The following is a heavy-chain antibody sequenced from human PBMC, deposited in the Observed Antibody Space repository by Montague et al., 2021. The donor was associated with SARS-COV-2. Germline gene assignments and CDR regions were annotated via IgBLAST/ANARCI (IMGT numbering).Heavy chain of an antibody. CDR1: GGSMNTGSYY. CDR2: IYYSGTI. V-gene: IGHV4-39*01. CDR3: ARAGYSTGFGWFDP. D-gene: IGHD6-19*01. J-gene: IGHJ5*02. Sequence: SETLSLTCTVSGGSMNTGSYYWGWIRQPPGRGPEWIATIYYSGTIYYNPSLQSRATISADMSTNQFYLKLTSVTAADTAVYYCARAGYSTGFGWFDPWGQGTLVTVSS.